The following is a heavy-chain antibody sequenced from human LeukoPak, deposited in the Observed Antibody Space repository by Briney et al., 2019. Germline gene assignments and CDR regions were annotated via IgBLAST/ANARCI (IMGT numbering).Heavy chain of an antibody. Sequence: SETLSLTCPVPGGSSSDSYWNCVRQPAGTGMEWTGEVTHDGRINYNPSLRGRVTISVDTSMNQFSLRLTSVTAADTAVYYCATIYGDFSDFDSWAQGILVTASS. V-gene: IGHV4-34*01. D-gene: IGHD4-17*01. CDR1: GGSSSDSY. CDR3: ATIYGDFSDFDS. CDR2: VTHDGRI. J-gene: IGHJ4*02.